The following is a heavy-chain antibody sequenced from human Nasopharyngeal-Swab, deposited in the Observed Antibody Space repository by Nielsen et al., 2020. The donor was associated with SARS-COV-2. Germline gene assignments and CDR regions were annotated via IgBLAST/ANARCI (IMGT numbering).Heavy chain of an antibody. CDR3: ARGRGSSPSRVYYYYMDV. J-gene: IGHJ6*03. D-gene: IGHD6-6*01. V-gene: IGHV4-34*01. Sequence: RPAPGKGLEWIGEINHSGRTNYNLSLKSRVTISVDTSKNQFSLKLSSVTAADTAVYYCARGRGSSPSRVYYYYMDVWGKGTTVTVSS. CDR2: INHSGRT.